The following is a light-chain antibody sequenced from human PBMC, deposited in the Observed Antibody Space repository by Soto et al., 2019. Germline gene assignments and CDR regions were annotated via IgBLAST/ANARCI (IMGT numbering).Light chain of an antibody. V-gene: IGKV1-39*01. Sequence: DIQLTQSPSSLSASVGDRVTITCRASQTVRSYLNWYQQKPGEPPSLLIYAASSLRSGVPSRFSGSGSGTGFTLTISSLQPEDFATYYCQQPYSSPRHTFGQGTRLEIK. CDR3: QQPYSSPRHT. J-gene: IGKJ2*01. CDR2: AAS. CDR1: QTVRSY.